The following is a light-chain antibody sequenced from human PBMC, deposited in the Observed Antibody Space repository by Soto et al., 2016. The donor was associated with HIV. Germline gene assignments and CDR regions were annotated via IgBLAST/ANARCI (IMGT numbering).Light chain of an antibody. CDR1: NIGSES. CDR2: DDN. Sequence: SYELTQSPSVSVAPRKTARITCGGNNIGSESVHWYQQKSGQAPVLLMYDDNDRPSGIPERFSGSNSENTATLTIDRVEVGDEADYYCQVWLSSSDQWVFGGGTKLTVL. V-gene: IGLV3-21*04. CDR3: QVWLSSSDQWV. J-gene: IGLJ3*02.